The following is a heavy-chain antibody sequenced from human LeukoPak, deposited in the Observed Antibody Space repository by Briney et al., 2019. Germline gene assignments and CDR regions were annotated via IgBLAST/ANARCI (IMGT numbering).Heavy chain of an antibody. CDR2: ISAYNGNT. Sequence: GASVKVSCKASGYTFTSYGISWVRQAPGQGLEWMGWISAYNGNTNYAQKLQGRVTMTTDTSTSTAYMELRSLRSDDTAVYYCARARSMVRGSRQRYYFDYWGQGTLVTVSS. D-gene: IGHD3-10*01. V-gene: IGHV1-18*01. J-gene: IGHJ4*02. CDR1: GYTFTSYG. CDR3: ARARSMVRGSRQRYYFDY.